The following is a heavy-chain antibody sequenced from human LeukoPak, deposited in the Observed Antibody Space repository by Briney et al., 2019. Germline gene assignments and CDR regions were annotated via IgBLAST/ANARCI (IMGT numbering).Heavy chain of an antibody. V-gene: IGHV1-46*01. J-gene: IGHJ3*02. CDR3: ARSMGNCGGDCYHYAFDI. Sequence: GASVKVSCKASGYTFTGYYMHWVRQAPGQGLEWMGIINPSGGSTSYAQKFQGRVTMTRDTSTSTVYMELSSLRSEDTAVYYCARSMGNCGGDCYHYAFDIWGQGTMVTVSS. D-gene: IGHD2-21*02. CDR2: INPSGGST. CDR1: GYTFTGYY.